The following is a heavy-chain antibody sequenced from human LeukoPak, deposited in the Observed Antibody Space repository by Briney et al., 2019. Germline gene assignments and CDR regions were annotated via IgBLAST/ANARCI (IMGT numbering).Heavy chain of an antibody. D-gene: IGHD1-26*01. Sequence: ASVKVSCKASGGTFSSYAISWVRQAPGQGLEWMGGIIPIFGTANYAQKFQGRVTITADEPTSTAYMELSSLRSEDTAVYYCARDGGGSYYIFDYWGQGTLVTVSS. V-gene: IGHV1-69*13. J-gene: IGHJ4*02. CDR1: GGTFSSYA. CDR3: ARDGGGSYYIFDY. CDR2: IIPIFGTA.